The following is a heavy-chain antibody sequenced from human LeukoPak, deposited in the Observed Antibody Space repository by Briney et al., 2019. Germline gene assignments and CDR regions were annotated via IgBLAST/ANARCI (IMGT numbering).Heavy chain of an antibody. V-gene: IGHV3-7*01. Sequence: RTGGSLRLSCAASGFTFSSYWVSWVRQAPGKGLEWVANIKQDGSEKYYVDSVKGRFTISRDNAKNSLYLQMNSLRAEDTAVYYCARDNKIVVVVAATRYYYYYGMDVWGQGTTVTVSS. CDR3: ARDNKIVVVVAATRYYYYYGMDV. D-gene: IGHD2-15*01. CDR2: IKQDGSEK. CDR1: GFTFSSYW. J-gene: IGHJ6*02.